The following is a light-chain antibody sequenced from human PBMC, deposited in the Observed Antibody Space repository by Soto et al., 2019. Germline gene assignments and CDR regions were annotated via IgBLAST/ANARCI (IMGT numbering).Light chain of an antibody. V-gene: IGKV3-20*01. J-gene: IGKJ1*01. CDR2: GAS. Sequence: EIVLTQSAGTLSLYPGERATLSCRASQSVSSSYLAWYQHKPGQAPRLLIYGASSRATGIPDRFSGSGSGTDFTLTISRLEPEDFAVYYCQQYGSSSWTFGQGTKVDIK. CDR3: QQYGSSSWT. CDR1: QSVSSSY.